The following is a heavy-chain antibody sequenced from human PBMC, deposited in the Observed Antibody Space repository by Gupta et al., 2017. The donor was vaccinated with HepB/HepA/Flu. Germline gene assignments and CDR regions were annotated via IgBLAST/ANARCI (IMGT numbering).Heavy chain of an antibody. J-gene: IGHJ3*02. CDR1: GFFYTNFP. V-gene: IGHV3-23*01. CDR2: ISAGGDDT. D-gene: IGHD1-7*01. Sequence: EVQLLESGGRLVQPGGSLRLSCAASGFFYTNFPMRWVRQAPGKGLQWVSTISAGGDDTYYADAVRGRFTISRDNSKNTLYLQMNSLRVDDTAVYYCTKGGGGNYGGALDIWGQGTMVTVSS. CDR3: TKGGGGNYGGALDI.